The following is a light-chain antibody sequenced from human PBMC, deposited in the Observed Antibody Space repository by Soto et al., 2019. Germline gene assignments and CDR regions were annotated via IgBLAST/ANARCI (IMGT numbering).Light chain of an antibody. CDR3: NSYTSKSTGV. V-gene: IGLV2-14*01. CDR2: EVS. Sequence: QSALTQPASVSGSPGQSITNSATGTSSDVGGYNYVSWYQHHPGKAPKLIIYEVSNRPSGVSNRFSGSKSGNTASLTISGLQAEDEADYYCNSYTSKSTGVFGTGTKLTVL. CDR1: SSDVGGYNY. J-gene: IGLJ1*01.